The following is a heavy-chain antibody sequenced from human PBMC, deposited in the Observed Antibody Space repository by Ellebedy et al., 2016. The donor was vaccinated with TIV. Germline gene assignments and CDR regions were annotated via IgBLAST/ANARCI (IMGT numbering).Heavy chain of an antibody. CDR1: GFTFDDYA. CDR2: ISDSRSYI. CDR3: ARDKRFQKHNGMDV. V-gene: IGHV3-21*01. Sequence: PGGSLRLSCAASGFTFDDYAMNCVRQAPGKGLEWVSSISDSRSYIYYADSVKGRFTIPRDNAKNSLYLQMNSLRAEDTGVYYCARDKRFQKHNGMDVWGQGTTVTVSS. J-gene: IGHJ6*02.